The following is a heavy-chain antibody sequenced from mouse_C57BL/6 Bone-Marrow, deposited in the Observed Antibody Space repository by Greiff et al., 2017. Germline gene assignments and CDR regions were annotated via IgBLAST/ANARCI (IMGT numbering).Heavy chain of an antibody. D-gene: IGHD1-1*01. CDR3: AATLFDY. J-gene: IGHJ2*01. V-gene: IGHV1-50*01. CDR1: GYTFTSYW. CDR2: IDPSDSYT. Sequence: VQLQQSGAELVKPGASVKLSCKASGYTFTSYWMQWVKQRPGQGLEWIGEIDPSDSYTNYNQKFKGKATLTVDTSSSTAYMQLSSLTSEDSAVYYCAATLFDYWGQGTTPTVSA.